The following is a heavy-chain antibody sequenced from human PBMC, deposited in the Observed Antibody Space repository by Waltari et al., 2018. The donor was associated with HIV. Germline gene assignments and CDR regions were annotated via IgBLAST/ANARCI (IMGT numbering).Heavy chain of an antibody. V-gene: IGHV3-53*02. Sequence: EVQLVETGGGLIQTGGSLRLSCVVSGFPVAHTYMSWVRQAPGKGLEWVSVIFTGGTTYYTDSVKGRFTISRDNRKNTLYLQMSSLRDEDTAVYYCAREEGGGLDVWGQGTTVTVS. CDR2: IFTGGTT. CDR1: GFPVAHTY. J-gene: IGHJ6*02. CDR3: AREEGGGLDV.